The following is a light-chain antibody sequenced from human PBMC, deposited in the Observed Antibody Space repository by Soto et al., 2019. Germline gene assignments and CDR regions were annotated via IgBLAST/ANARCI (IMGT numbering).Light chain of an antibody. CDR2: DVS. V-gene: IGLV2-14*03. CDR3: SSYTTSTTSV. J-gene: IGLJ1*01. Sequence: QSALTQPASVSGSPGQSITISCNGTSRDVGAYNYVSRYQHHTGKAPKLMIYDVSNRPSGVSTRFSGSKSGNTASLTISGLQAEDEADYYCSSYTTSTTSVFGTGTKSPS. CDR1: SRDVGAYNY.